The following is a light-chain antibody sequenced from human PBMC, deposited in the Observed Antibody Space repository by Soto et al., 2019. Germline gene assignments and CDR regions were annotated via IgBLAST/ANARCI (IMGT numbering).Light chain of an antibody. CDR3: QQRANWPHT. V-gene: IGKV3-11*01. CDR2: DAS. J-gene: IGKJ2*01. CDR1: QSVSSY. Sequence: EIVLTQSPATMSLSPGERATLSCRASQSVSSYLAWYQQKPGQAPRLLIYDASNRATGIPARFSGSGSGTDFTLTISGLEPEDFAVYYCQQRANWPHTFGQGTKLEIK.